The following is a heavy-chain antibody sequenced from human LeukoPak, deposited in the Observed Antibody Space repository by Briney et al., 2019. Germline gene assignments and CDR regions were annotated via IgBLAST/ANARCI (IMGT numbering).Heavy chain of an antibody. CDR1: GYSFTSYW. Sequence: GESLKISCKGSGYSFTSYWIGWVRQMPGKGLEWMGIIYPGDSDTRYSPSFQGQVTISADKSISTAYLQWSSLKASDTAMYYCARFVQQWLPQDGMDVWGQGTTVTVSS. D-gene: IGHD6-19*01. V-gene: IGHV5-51*01. J-gene: IGHJ6*02. CDR2: IYPGDSDT. CDR3: ARFVQQWLPQDGMDV.